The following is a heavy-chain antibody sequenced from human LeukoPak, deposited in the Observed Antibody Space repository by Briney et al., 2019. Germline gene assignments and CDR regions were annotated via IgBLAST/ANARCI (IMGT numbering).Heavy chain of an antibody. V-gene: IGHV4-39*01. CDR2: IYYSGST. CDR3: ARSGYSSSWYHPDAFDI. J-gene: IGHJ3*02. Sequence: SETLPLTCTVSGGSISSRSYYWGWIRQPPGKGLEWIGSIYYSGSTYYNPSLKSRVTISVDTSKNQFSLKLSSVTAADTAVYYCARSGYSSSWYHPDAFDIWGKGTMVTVSS. CDR1: GGSISSRSYY. D-gene: IGHD6-13*01.